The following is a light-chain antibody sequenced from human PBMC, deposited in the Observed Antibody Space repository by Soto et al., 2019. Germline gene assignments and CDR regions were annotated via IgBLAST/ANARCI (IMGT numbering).Light chain of an antibody. CDR3: QQFSSYTLT. Sequence: EFVLTQSPGTLSLSPGERATLSCRASQTVRNNYLAWYQQKPGQAPRLLIYDASSRATGIPDRFSGGGSGTDFTLTISRLEPEDFAVYYGQQFSSYTLTCGGGTKVEIK. J-gene: IGKJ4*01. CDR1: QTVRNNY. CDR2: DAS. V-gene: IGKV3-20*01.